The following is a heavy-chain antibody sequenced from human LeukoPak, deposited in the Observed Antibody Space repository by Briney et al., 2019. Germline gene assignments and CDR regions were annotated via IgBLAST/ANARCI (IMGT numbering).Heavy chain of an antibody. CDR3: ARQTGGYYDSSGYPTPSSFDY. CDR1: GGSISTSSYY. D-gene: IGHD3-22*01. CDR2: IYYSGST. V-gene: IGHV4-39*01. Sequence: SETLSLTCTVPGGSISTSSYYWGWIRQPPGKGLEWIGSIYYSGSTYYNPSLKSRVTISVDTSKNQFSLKLSSVTAADTTVYYCARQTGGYYDSSGYPTPSSFDYWGQGTLVTVSS. J-gene: IGHJ4*02.